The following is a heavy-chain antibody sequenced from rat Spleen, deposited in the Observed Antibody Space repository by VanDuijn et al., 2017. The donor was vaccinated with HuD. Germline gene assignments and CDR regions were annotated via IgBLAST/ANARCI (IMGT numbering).Heavy chain of an antibody. V-gene: IGHV5-25*01. CDR2: ISPSGGST. CDR1: GFTFSDYY. D-gene: IGHD1-11*01. CDR3: ARRHYGYTDYFDY. J-gene: IGHJ2*01. Sequence: EVQLVESDGGLVQPGRSLKLSCAASGFTFSDYYMAWVRQAPTKGLEWVATISPSGGSTYYPDSVEGRFTISRDNAKSTLYLHMDSLRSEDTASYYCARRHYGYTDYFDYWGQGVMVPVSS.